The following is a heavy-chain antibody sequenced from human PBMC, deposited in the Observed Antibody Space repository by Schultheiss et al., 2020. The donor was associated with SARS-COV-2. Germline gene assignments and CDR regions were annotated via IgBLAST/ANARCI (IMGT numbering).Heavy chain of an antibody. CDR1: GFTFSSYA. Sequence: GGSLRLSCAASGFTFSSYAMSWVRQAPGKGLEWVSSISSSSSYIYYADSVKGRFTISRDNAKNSLYLQMNSLRAEDTAVYYCARDLTYYDFWSGYYYGMDVWGQGTTVTVSS. J-gene: IGHJ6*02. CDR3: ARDLTYYDFWSGYYYGMDV. D-gene: IGHD3-3*01. CDR2: ISSSSSYI. V-gene: IGHV3-21*01.